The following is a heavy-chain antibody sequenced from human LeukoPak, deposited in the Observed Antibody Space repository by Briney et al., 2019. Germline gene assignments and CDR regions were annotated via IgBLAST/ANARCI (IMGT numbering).Heavy chain of an antibody. J-gene: IGHJ3*02. D-gene: IGHD3-10*01. CDR2: ISWNSGSI. V-gene: IGHV3-9*01. Sequence: PGGSLRLSCAASGFTFDDYAMHWVRQAPGKGLEWVSGISWNSGSIGYADSVKGRFTVSRDNAKNSLYLQMNSLRAEDTALYYCAKDMGSGSYYIRANAFDIWGQGTMVTVSS. CDR3: AKDMGSGSYYIRANAFDI. CDR1: GFTFDDYA.